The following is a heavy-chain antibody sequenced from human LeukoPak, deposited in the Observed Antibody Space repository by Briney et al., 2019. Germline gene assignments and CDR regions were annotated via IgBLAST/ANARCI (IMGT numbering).Heavy chain of an antibody. D-gene: IGHD3-9*01. V-gene: IGHV3-48*01. CDR1: GFTFSSYS. CDR3: ARDASGYTAWGYGYYYYMDV. CDR2: ISSSSSTI. Sequence: GGSLRLSCAASGFTFSSYSMNWVRQAPGKGLEWVSYISSSSSTIYYADSVKGRFTISRDNAKNSLYLQMNSLRAEDTAVYYCARDASGYTAWGYGYYYYMDVWGKGTTVTVSS. J-gene: IGHJ6*03.